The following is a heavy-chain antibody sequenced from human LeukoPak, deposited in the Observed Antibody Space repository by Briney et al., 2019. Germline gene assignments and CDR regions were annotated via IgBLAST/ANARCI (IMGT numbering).Heavy chain of an antibody. CDR2: ISSSSSYT. D-gene: IGHD6-19*01. J-gene: IGHJ4*02. V-gene: IGHV3-11*05. CDR3: ARAGDGGSSGWDWYFDY. CDR1: GFTFSDYY. Sequence: PGGSLRLSCAASGFTFSDYYMSWIRQAPGKGLEWVSYISSSSSYTNYADSVKGRFTISRDNAKNSLYLQMNSLRAEDTAVYYCARAGDGGSSGWDWYFDYWGQGTLVTVSS.